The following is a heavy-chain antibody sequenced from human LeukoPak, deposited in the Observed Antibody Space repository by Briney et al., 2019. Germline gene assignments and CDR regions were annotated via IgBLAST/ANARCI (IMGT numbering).Heavy chain of an antibody. CDR3: ARGGDVVVVTAIWLT. Sequence: VASVKVSCKASGGTFSSYAISWVRQAPGQGLEWMGGIIPIFGTANYAQKFQGRVTITADKSTSTAYMELSSLRSEDTAVYYCARGGDVVVVTAIWLTWGQGTLVTVSS. D-gene: IGHD2-21*02. CDR1: GGTFSSYA. V-gene: IGHV1-69*06. CDR2: IIPIFGTA. J-gene: IGHJ5*02.